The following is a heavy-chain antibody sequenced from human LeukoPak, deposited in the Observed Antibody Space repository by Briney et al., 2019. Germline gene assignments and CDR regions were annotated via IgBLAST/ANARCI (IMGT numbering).Heavy chain of an antibody. J-gene: IGHJ4*02. CDR1: GGPISSYY. CDR3: ARHSSPGYSSSWYDY. Sequence: SETLSLTCTVSGGPISSYYWSWIRQPPGKGLEWIGYIYYSGSTNYNPSLKSRVTISVDTSKNQFSLKLSSVTAADTAVYYCARHSSPGYSSSWYDYWGQGTLVTVSS. CDR2: IYYSGST. D-gene: IGHD6-13*01. V-gene: IGHV4-59*08.